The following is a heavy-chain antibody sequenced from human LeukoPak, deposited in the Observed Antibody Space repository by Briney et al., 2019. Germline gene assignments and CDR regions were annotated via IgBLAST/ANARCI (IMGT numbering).Heavy chain of an antibody. D-gene: IGHD2-2*01. CDR2: INHSGST. V-gene: IGHV4-34*01. Sequence: PSETLSLTCAVYGGSFSGYYWSWICQPPGKGLEWIGEINHSGSTNYNPSLKSRVTISVDTSKNQFSLKLSSVTAADTAVYYCASHDRARYCSSTSCYYYYYMDVWGKGTTVTVSS. CDR1: GGSFSGYY. CDR3: ASHDRARYCSSTSCYYYYYMDV. J-gene: IGHJ6*03.